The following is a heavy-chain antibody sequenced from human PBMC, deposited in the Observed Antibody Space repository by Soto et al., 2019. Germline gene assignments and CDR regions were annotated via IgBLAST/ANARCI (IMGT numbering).Heavy chain of an antibody. D-gene: IGHD6-6*01. V-gene: IGHV4-34*01. CDR3: ARGHSPRHREPGSRRWFDP. Sequence: PLETLSLTCAVYGGSFSGYYWSWIRQPPGKGLEWIGEINHSGSTNYNPPLKSRVTISVDTSKNQFSLKLSSVTAADTAVYYCARGHSPRHREPGSRRWFDPWGQGTLVTVSS. CDR1: GGSFSGYY. J-gene: IGHJ5*02. CDR2: INHSGST.